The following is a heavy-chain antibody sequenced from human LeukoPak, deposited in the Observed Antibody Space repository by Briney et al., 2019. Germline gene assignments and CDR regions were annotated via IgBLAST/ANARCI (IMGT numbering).Heavy chain of an antibody. J-gene: IGHJ4*02. CDR1: GFTFSSYA. D-gene: IGHD6-19*01. CDR2: ISSDGRNK. Sequence: GGSLRLSCAASGFTFSSYAMHWVRQAPGKGLEWVAVISSDGRNKYYADSVKGRFTISRDTSKDALYLRMNSLRAEDTAVYYCARDQGSIAVSGTILEYWGQGALVTVSS. CDR3: ARDQGSIAVSGTILEY. V-gene: IGHV3-30*04.